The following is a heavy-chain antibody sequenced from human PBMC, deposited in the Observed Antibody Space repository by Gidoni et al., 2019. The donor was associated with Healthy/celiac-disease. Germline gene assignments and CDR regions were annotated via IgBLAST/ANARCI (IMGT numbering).Heavy chain of an antibody. CDR2: IYDSGST. D-gene: IGHD3-16*02. CDR1: GGSISSGGYY. Sequence: QVQLQESGPGLVKPSQTLSLTCTVSGGSISSGGYYWSWIRQHPGKGLEWIGYIYDSGSTYYNPSLKSRVTISVDTSKNQFSLKLSSVTAADTAVYYCARGTVITFGGVIVKAGFDYWGQGTLVTVSS. V-gene: IGHV4-31*03. CDR3: ARGTVITFGGVIVKAGFDY. J-gene: IGHJ4*02.